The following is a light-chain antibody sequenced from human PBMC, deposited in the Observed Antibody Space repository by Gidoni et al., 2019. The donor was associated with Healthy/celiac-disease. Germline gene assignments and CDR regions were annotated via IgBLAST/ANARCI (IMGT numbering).Light chain of an antibody. CDR1: QSVSSY. CDR2: DAS. Sequence: EMVLTQSPATLSLSPGERATLSCRASQSVSSYLAWYHQKPGQAPRLLIYDASTRATGIPARCSGSGSGTAFTLTISSLEPEDFAVYYCQQRSNWPLLTFGGGTKVEI. J-gene: IGKJ4*01. V-gene: IGKV3-11*01. CDR3: QQRSNWPLLT.